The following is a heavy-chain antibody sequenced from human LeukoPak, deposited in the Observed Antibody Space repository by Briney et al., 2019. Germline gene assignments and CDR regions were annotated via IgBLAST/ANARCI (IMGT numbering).Heavy chain of an antibody. Sequence: KASETLSLTCSVSGGSISSYHWNWIRQPPGKGLEWIAYIYYSGSTNYNPSLKSRVTISVDTSKNQFSLKLSSVTAADTAVYYCARYSSGWYRGGWFDPWGQGTLVTVSS. J-gene: IGHJ5*02. D-gene: IGHD6-19*01. V-gene: IGHV4-59*01. CDR3: ARYSSGWYRGGWFDP. CDR1: GGSISSYH. CDR2: IYYSGST.